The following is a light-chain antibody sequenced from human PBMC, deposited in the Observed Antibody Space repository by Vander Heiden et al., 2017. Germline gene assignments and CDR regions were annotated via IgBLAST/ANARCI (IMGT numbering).Light chain of an antibody. CDR2: WAS. CDR3: QQYYSKFTWT. CDR1: QSVLSNSNIKYL. Sequence: DSVMTESRDSLAVPLSESATINSKSSQSVLSNSNIKYLLAWYQQKPGQPPRLLIYWASARESGVPDRFSGSGSGTDFTLTISSLEAEDVAVYYCQQYYSKFTWTFGQGTKVEIK. J-gene: IGKJ1*01. V-gene: IGKV4-1*01.